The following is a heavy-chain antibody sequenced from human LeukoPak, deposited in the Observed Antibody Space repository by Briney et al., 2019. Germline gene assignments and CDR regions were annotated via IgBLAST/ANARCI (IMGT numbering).Heavy chain of an antibody. V-gene: IGHV4-4*09. CDR3: ARAVAGAYFDY. D-gene: IGHD6-19*01. CDR1: GGSISSYY. J-gene: IGHJ4*02. Sequence: SETLSLTCTVSGGSISSYYWSWIRQPPGKGLEWIGYIYTSGSTNYNPSLKSRVTISVDTSKNQFSLKLGSVTAADTAVYYCARAVAGAYFDYWGQGTLVTVSS. CDR2: IYTSGST.